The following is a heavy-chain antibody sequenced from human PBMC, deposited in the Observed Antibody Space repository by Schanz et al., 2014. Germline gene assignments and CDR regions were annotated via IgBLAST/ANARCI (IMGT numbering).Heavy chain of an antibody. Sequence: EVQLVESGGCLVRPGGSLRLSCAVSGFTFSSSDMTWVRQGPGKGLEWVSTIDEDGGRTFYGDPVKGRFTISRDNSKNMLYLQMNSLRAEDTAVYHCAKDGRYSAYAPGDYWGQGSLVTVSS. J-gene: IGHJ4*02. CDR3: AKDGRYSAYAPGDY. CDR1: GFTFSSSD. D-gene: IGHD5-12*01. CDR2: IDEDGGRT. V-gene: IGHV3-23*04.